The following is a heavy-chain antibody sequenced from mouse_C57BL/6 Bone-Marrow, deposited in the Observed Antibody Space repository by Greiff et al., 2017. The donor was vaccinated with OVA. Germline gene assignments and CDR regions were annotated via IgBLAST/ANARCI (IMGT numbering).Heavy chain of an antibody. CDR3: AIYYGYDGGGHY. D-gene: IGHD2-2*01. J-gene: IGHJ2*01. Sequence: VQLQESGAELVKPGASVKMSCKASGYTFTTYPIEWMKQNHGKSLEWIGNFHPYNDDTKYNEKFKGKATLTVEKSSSTVYLELSRLTSDDSAVYYCAIYYGYDGGGHYWGQGTTLTVSS. CDR2: FHPYNDDT. CDR1: GYTFTTYP. V-gene: IGHV1-47*01.